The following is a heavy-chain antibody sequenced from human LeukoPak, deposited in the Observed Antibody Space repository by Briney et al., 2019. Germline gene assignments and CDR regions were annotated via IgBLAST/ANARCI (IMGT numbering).Heavy chain of an antibody. CDR3: ARAQRGYAGRVGAVAGTFDV. J-gene: IGHJ4*02. CDR1: GFTVSSNY. D-gene: IGHD6-19*01. CDR2: LYSGGNT. Sequence: PGGSLRLSCAASGFTVSSNYMGWVRQAPGKGLEWISLLYSGGNTYYAASVEGRFTISRDDSKNTLYLQMNSLRPEDTAVYYCARAQRGYAGRVGAVAGTFDVWGQGTLVTVSS. V-gene: IGHV3-66*01.